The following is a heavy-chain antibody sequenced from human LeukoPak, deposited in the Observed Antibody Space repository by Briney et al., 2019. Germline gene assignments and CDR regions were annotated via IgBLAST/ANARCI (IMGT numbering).Heavy chain of an antibody. Sequence: GASVKVSCKASGYTFTSSDINWVRQATGHGLEWRGWMNPNSGNTGYAQKFQGRVTMTRNTSISTAYMELSSLRSEDTAVYYCARGLLTYYDFWSGYYTGLRYYGMDVWGQGTTVTVSS. CDR1: GYTFTSSD. D-gene: IGHD3-3*01. CDR2: MNPNSGNT. J-gene: IGHJ6*02. CDR3: ARGLLTYYDFWSGYYTGLRYYGMDV. V-gene: IGHV1-8*01.